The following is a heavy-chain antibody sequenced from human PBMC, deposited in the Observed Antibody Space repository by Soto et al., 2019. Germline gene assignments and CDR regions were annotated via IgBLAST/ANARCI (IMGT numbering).Heavy chain of an antibody. J-gene: IGHJ4*02. CDR2: IDTDGSTT. V-gene: IGHV3-74*01. CDR3: ACSRRPARLGPKGAIDY. CDR1: GFTFSNYW. Sequence: EVHLVESGGAVVQPGGSLRLSCATSGFTFSNYWMHWVRQVPGRGLVWVSRIDTDGSTTSYADFAKGRFTISRDNATSTLRLQMSSLRAEDTAIYYCACSRRPARLGPKGAIDYWGQGTLVTVSS. D-gene: IGHD2-15*01.